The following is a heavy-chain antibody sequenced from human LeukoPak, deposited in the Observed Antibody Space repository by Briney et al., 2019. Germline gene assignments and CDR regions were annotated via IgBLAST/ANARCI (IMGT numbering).Heavy chain of an antibody. CDR2: IKQDGSEK. CDR1: GFTFSSYW. CDR3: ARAGQYIVVVQAAMSRVDY. V-gene: IGHV3-7*01. J-gene: IGHJ4*02. Sequence: GGSLRLSCAASGFTFSSYWMSWVRQSPGKGLEWVANIKQDGSEKYYMNSVKGRFTISRGNANHSLYLQMNSLRAEESAVYYCARAGQYIVVVQAAMSRVDYWGEGTLVTVSS. D-gene: IGHD2-2*01.